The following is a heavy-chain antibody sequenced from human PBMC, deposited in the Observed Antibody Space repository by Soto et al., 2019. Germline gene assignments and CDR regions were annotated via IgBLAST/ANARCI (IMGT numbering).Heavy chain of an antibody. Sequence: QVQLVQSGAEVKTPGSSVKVSCKASGGTFSSYAISWVRQAPGQGLEWMGGIIPIFGTANYAQKFQGRVTITADEATSTAYMELSSLRSEDTAVYYCARVLVGSGNRASDYYYGMDVWGQGTTFTVSS. D-gene: IGHD3-10*01. CDR3: ARVLVGSGNRASDYYYGMDV. CDR2: IIPIFGTA. CDR1: GGTFSSYA. V-gene: IGHV1-69*01. J-gene: IGHJ6*02.